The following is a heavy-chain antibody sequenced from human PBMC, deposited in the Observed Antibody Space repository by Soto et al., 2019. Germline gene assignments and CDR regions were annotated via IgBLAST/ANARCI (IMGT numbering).Heavy chain of an antibody. J-gene: IGHJ6*02. CDR1: GYSFTGYY. CDR3: ARVGSSPPGGMDV. CDR2: INPNSGGT. D-gene: IGHD2-2*01. V-gene: IGHV1-2*04. Sequence: PGESLKISCKASGYSFTGYYMHWVRQAPGQGLEWMGWINPNSGGTNYAQKFQGWVTMTRDTSISTAYMELSRLRSDDTAVYYCARVGSSPPGGMDVWGQGTTVTVSS.